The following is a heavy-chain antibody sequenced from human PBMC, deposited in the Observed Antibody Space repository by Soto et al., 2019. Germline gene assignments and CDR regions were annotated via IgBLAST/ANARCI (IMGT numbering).Heavy chain of an antibody. Sequence: QVQLQESGPGLVKLSETLSLTCTVSGGSISSYYWSWIRQPAGKGLEWIGRIYTSGSTNYNPSLKSRVTMSVDTSKNQFSLKLSSVTAADTAVYYCARDRSWNDRDYYYYYGMDVWGQGTTVTVSS. CDR3: ARDRSWNDRDYYYYYGMDV. CDR2: IYTSGST. V-gene: IGHV4-4*07. J-gene: IGHJ6*02. D-gene: IGHD1-1*01. CDR1: GGSISSYY.